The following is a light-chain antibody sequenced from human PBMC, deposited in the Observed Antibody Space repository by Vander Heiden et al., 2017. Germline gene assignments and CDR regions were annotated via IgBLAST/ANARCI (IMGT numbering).Light chain of an antibody. Sequence: EIVLTQSPGTLSLSPRERATLSCRASQSVSSSYLAWYQQKPGQAPRLLIYGASSRATGIPDRFSGSGSGTDFTLTISRLEPEDFAGYYCQQYDSTPSTFGQGTKLEIK. V-gene: IGKV3-20*01. CDR1: QSVSSSY. CDR3: QQYDSTPST. CDR2: GAS. J-gene: IGKJ2*01.